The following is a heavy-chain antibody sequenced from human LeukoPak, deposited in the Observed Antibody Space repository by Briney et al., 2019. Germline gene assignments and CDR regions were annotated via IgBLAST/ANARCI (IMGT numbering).Heavy chain of an antibody. V-gene: IGHV3-21*01. CDR3: ARGPQFCSGGSCYGYYFDY. J-gene: IGHJ4*02. Sequence: GGSLRLSCAASGFTFSSYSRNWVRQPPGKGLEWVSSISSSGSYIYYADSVKGRFSISRDSAKNSLYLQMNSLRAEDTAVYYCARGPQFCSGGSCYGYYFDYWGQGTLVTVSS. D-gene: IGHD2-15*01. CDR1: GFTFSSYS. CDR2: ISSSGSYI.